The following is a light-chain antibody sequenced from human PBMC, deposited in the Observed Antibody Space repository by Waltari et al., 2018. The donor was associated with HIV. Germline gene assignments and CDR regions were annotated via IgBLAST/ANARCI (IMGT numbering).Light chain of an antibody. CDR1: SSNIGSNY. J-gene: IGLJ3*02. CDR3: ATWDDSLSGPV. CDR2: RSN. V-gene: IGLV1-47*01. Sequence: QSVLTQPPSASGTPGQRVAISCSGSSSNIGSNYVYWYQQLPGTAPKVLIYRSNLRPAVVPDRFSGSKSGTAPSLAISALRSEDEADYYGATWDDSLSGPVFGGGTKLTVL.